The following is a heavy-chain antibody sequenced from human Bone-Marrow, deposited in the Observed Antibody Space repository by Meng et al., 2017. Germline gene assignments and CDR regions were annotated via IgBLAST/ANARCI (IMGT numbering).Heavy chain of an antibody. CDR1: GFTFSSYG. V-gene: IGHV3-33*01. CDR2: IWYDGSNK. Sequence: GGSLGLSCAASGFTFSSYGMHWVRQAPGKGLEWVAVIWYDGSNKYYADSVKGRFTISRDNSKNTLYLQMNSLRAEDTAVYYCARDGILLWFGELSGWFDPWGQGTLVTVSS. CDR3: ARDGILLWFGELSGWFDP. D-gene: IGHD3-10*01. J-gene: IGHJ5*02.